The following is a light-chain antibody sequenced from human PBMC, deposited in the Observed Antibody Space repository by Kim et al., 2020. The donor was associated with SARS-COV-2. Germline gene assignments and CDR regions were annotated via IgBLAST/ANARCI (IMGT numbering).Light chain of an antibody. Sequence: LTQPRSVSGSPGQSVTISCTGTSSDVGGYNYVSWYQQHPGKAPKLMIYDVSKRPSGVPDRFSGSKSGNTASLTISGLQAEDEADYYCCSYAGSYTFYVFGTGTKVTVL. J-gene: IGLJ1*01. CDR2: DVS. CDR1: SSDVGGYNY. V-gene: IGLV2-11*01. CDR3: CSYAGSYTFYV.